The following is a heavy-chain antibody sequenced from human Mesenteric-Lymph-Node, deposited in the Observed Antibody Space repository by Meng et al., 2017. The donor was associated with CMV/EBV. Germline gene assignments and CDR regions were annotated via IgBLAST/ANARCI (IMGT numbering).Heavy chain of an antibody. V-gene: IGHV4-39*02. J-gene: IGHJ6*02. CDR2: IYYSGST. Sequence: SETLSLTCTVSGGSISSSSYYWGWIRQPPGKGLEWIGSIYYSGSTYYNPSLKSRVTISVDTSKNQFSLKLSSVTAADTAVYYCAREVDDFWSGYDYGMDVWGQGTRSPSP. D-gene: IGHD3-3*01. CDR1: GGSISSSSYY. CDR3: AREVDDFWSGYDYGMDV.